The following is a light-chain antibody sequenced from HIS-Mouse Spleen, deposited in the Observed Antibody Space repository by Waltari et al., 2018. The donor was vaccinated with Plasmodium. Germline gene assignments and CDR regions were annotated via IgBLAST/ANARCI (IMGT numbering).Light chain of an antibody. CDR1: QGISSY. J-gene: IGKJ4*01. CDR3: QQYYSYLLT. V-gene: IGKV1-8*01. Sequence: AIRMTQSPSSFSASTGDRVTLTCRPSQGISSYLAWYQQKPGKAPNVLMYAASPLQSGVPSRFSGSGAGTDFTLTISCLQSEDFATYYCQQYYSYLLTVGGGTKVEIK. CDR2: AAS.